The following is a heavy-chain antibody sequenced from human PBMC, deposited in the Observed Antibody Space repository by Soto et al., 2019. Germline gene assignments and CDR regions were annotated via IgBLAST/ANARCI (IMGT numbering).Heavy chain of an antibody. Sequence: SETLSLTCAVYGGSFSGYYWSWIRQPPGKGLEWIGETNHSGSTNYNPSLKSRVTISVDTSKNQFSLKLSSVTAADTAVYYCARDDEGGSDCDLGYWGQGALVTVSS. V-gene: IGHV4-34*01. D-gene: IGHD1-26*01. J-gene: IGHJ4*02. CDR2: TNHSGST. CDR1: GGSFSGYY. CDR3: ARDDEGGSDCDLGY.